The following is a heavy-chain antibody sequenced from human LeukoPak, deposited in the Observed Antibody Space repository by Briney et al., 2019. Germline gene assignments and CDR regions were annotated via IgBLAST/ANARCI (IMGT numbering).Heavy chain of an antibody. CDR2: ISSSSSYI. V-gene: IGHV3-21*01. Sequence: GGSLRLSCAASGFTFSSYSMNWVRQAPGKGLEWVSSISSSSSYIYYADSVKGRFTISRDNAKNSLYLQMNGLRAEDTAVYYCARDGSGYANFDHWGQGTLVTVSS. CDR1: GFTFSSYS. J-gene: IGHJ4*02. CDR3: ARDGSGYANFDH. D-gene: IGHD5-12*01.